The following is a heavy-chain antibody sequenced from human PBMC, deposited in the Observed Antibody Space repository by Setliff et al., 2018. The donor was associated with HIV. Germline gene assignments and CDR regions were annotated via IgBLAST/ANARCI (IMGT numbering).Heavy chain of an antibody. CDR1: GGTFSSYA. CDR3: ARDPGGYDSSGWSMDY. CDR2: IIPIFGTA. Sequence: GASVKVSCKASGGTFSSYAISWVRQAPGQGLEWMGGIIPIFGTANYAQKFQGRVTTTADEATSTAYMELSSLRSEDTAVYYCARDPGGYDSSGWSMDYWGQGTLVTVSS. J-gene: IGHJ4*02. D-gene: IGHD3-22*01. V-gene: IGHV1-69*13.